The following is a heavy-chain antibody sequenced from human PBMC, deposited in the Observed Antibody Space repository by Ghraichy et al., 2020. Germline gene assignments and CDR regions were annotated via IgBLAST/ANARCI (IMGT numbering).Heavy chain of an antibody. D-gene: IGHD4/OR15-4a*01. V-gene: IGHV3-23*01. CDR3: AKSSRHGAYDTYYFDY. CDR1: GFTFSTYG. J-gene: IGHJ4*02. CDR2: IGGSGDYT. Sequence: GESLNISCAASGFTFSTYGMSWVRQAPAKGLEWVSSIGGSGDYTYYADSVKGRFTISRDYSKNTLDLQMNSLRAEDTAIYYCAKSSRHGAYDTYYFDYLGQGTLVTVPS.